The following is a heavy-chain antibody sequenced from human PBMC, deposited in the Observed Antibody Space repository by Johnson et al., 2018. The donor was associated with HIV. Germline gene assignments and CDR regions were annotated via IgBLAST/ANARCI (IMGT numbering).Heavy chain of an antibody. Sequence: QVQLVESGGGVVQPGRSLRLSCAASGFSFSDYYMSWIRQAPGKGLEWISYMSSSGSTIYYADSVKGRFTISRDNAKNSLYLQMNSLRAEDTAVYYCARDRGAARDAFDIWGQGTMVTVSS. CDR1: GFSFSDYY. J-gene: IGHJ3*02. D-gene: IGHD6-6*01. CDR3: ARDRGAARDAFDI. V-gene: IGHV3-11*04. CDR2: MSSSGSTI.